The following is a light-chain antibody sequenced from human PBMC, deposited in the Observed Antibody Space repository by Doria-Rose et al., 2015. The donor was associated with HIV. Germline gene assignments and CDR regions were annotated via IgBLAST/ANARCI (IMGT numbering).Light chain of an antibody. J-gene: IGKJ3*01. CDR1: QSLLYTSKNY. CDR2: WAS. CDR3: QQYYDTPS. Sequence: EIVMTQSPESLGMSLGERATLNCKSNQSLLYTSKNYLAWYQQKPGQPPKLLIYWASTRQSGVPARFSGSGSGTDFTLTISSLEAEDVAGYYCQQYYDTPSFGPGTTVDIK. V-gene: IGKV4-1*01.